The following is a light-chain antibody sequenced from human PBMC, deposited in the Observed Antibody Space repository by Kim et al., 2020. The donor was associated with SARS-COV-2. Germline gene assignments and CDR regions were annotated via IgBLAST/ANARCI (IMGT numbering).Light chain of an antibody. CDR1: QTIDTS. CDR3: QQTHSSPHT. CDR2: TSS. Sequence: ATVGDRVIISCRASQTIDTSLNWYQQKPGKAPKLLIYTSSSLQSGVPIRFIGGGSETDFNLTITTLFPEDFATYFCQQTHSSPHTFGQGTKVDIK. J-gene: IGKJ2*01. V-gene: IGKV1-39*01.